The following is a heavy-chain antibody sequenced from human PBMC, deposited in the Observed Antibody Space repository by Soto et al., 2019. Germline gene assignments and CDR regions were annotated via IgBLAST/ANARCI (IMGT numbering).Heavy chain of an antibody. V-gene: IGHV1-69*13. CDR3: ARVGYSGYDQTGKYYYYGMDV. CDR2: IIPIFGAA. D-gene: IGHD5-12*01. J-gene: IGHJ6*02. Sequence: SVKVSCKASGGTFSSYAISWVRQAPGQGLEWMGGIIPIFGAANYAQKFQGRVTITADESTSTAYMELGSLRSEDTAVYYCARVGYSGYDQTGKYYYYGMDVWGQGTTVTVSS. CDR1: GGTFSSYA.